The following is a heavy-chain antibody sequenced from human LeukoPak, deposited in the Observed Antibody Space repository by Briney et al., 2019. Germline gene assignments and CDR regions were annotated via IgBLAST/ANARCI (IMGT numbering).Heavy chain of an antibody. CDR3: ARAQEGLVRYWYFDL. Sequence: SGGSLRLSCAASGFTFSNYAIHWVRQAPGKGLEWVAIISYDGSNKYYADSVRGRFTISRDNSKNTLYLQMNSLRTEDTAVYYCARAQEGLVRYWYFDLWGRGTLVTVSS. J-gene: IGHJ2*01. D-gene: IGHD2-2*01. CDR2: ISYDGSNK. V-gene: IGHV3-30*04. CDR1: GFTFSNYA.